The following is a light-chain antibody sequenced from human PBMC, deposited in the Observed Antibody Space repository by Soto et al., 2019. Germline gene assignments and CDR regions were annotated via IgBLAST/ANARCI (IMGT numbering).Light chain of an antibody. CDR2: DAS. J-gene: IGKJ1*01. V-gene: IGKV1-5*01. Sequence: DIQMTQSPSTLSASVGDRVTITCRASQSISRWLDWYQQKSGKAPKLLIYDASTLESGVPSRFSGRGSGTQFTLTISSLQPDDFATYYCQRYNTFSGTFGPGTKVEIK. CDR1: QSISRW. CDR3: QRYNTFSGT.